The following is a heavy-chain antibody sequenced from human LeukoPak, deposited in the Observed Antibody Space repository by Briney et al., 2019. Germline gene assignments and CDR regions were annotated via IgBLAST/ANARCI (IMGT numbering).Heavy chain of an antibody. CDR2: ISSSGSTI. J-gene: IGHJ3*02. Sequence: SGGSLRLSCAASGFTLSNSWMSWIRQAPGKGREGVSYISSSGSTIYYADSVKGRFTISRDNAKNSLYLQMNSLRAEDTAVYYCARDLVSDYYDSSGYYWSAFDIWGQGTMVTVSS. D-gene: IGHD3-22*01. CDR1: GFTLSNSW. CDR3: ARDLVSDYYDSSGYYWSAFDI. V-gene: IGHV3-11*04.